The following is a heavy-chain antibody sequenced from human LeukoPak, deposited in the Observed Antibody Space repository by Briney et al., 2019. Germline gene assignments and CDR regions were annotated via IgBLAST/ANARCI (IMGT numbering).Heavy chain of an antibody. CDR1: GASISGSSHYF. Sequence: SETLSLTCTVSGASISGSSHYFWGWIRQTPGKGLEWIGEINHSGSTSYNPSLKSRVTISVDTSKSHFSLKLTSVTAADTAVYYCARWGSSGLDYWGQGTLVTVSS. D-gene: IGHD6-6*01. J-gene: IGHJ4*02. V-gene: IGHV4-34*01. CDR3: ARWGSSGLDY. CDR2: INHSGST.